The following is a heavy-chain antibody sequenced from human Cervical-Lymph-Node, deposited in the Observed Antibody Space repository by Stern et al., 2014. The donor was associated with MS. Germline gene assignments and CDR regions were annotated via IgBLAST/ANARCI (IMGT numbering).Heavy chain of an antibody. D-gene: IGHD2-2*01. CDR3: AKDRCSRTGCHLFDS. J-gene: IGHJ5*01. Sequence: VQLVEFGGGVVQPGGSLRLSCATSGFTFSSFGMHWVRQAPGKGLEWVAFISYDGRNKYYADSVKGRFSISRDNSKNTVHLQMDSLRADGMAVYFCAKDRCSRTGCHLFDSWGQGILVTVSS. CDR2: ISYDGRNK. V-gene: IGHV3-30*18. CDR1: GFTFSSFG.